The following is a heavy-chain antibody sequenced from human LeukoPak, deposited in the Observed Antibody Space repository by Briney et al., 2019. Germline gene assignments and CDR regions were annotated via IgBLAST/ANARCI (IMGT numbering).Heavy chain of an antibody. V-gene: IGHV3-30*02. D-gene: IGHD2-2*03. CDR3: AKSLGYCSSTSCLRGLDAFDI. Sequence: GGSLRLSCAASGFTFSSYGMHWVRQSPGKGLEWVAFIRYDGSNKYYADSVKGRFTISRDNSNNTLYLQMNSLRAEDTAVYYCAKSLGYCSSTSCLRGLDAFDIWGQGTMVTVSS. J-gene: IGHJ3*02. CDR1: GFTFSSYG. CDR2: IRYDGSNK.